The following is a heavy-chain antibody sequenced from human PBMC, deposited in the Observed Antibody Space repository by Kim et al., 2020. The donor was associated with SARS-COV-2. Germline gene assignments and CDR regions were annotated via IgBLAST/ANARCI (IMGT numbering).Heavy chain of an antibody. CDR1: GGSISSGGYS. D-gene: IGHD3-10*01. J-gene: IGHJ6*01. CDR3: AGQMGVSGTYYKDYYYG. Sequence: SETLSLTCAVSGGSISSGGYSWSWIRQPPGKGLEWIGYISYSGNTYYNPSLKSRVTISVDRSKNQFSLKLSSVTAADTAVYYCAGQMGVSGTYYKDYYYG. V-gene: IGHV4-30-2*01. CDR2: ISYSGNT.